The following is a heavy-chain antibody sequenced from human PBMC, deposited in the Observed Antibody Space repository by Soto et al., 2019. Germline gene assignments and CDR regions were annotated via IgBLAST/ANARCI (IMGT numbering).Heavy chain of an antibody. J-gene: IGHJ4*02. D-gene: IGHD6-19*01. CDR1: GYTFTSYG. CDR3: ARAPRGSGWYDLYKILDY. V-gene: IGHV1-18*01. Sequence: QVQLVQSGAEVKKAGASVKVSCKASGYTFTSYGISWVRQAPGQGLEWMGWISAYNGNTNYAQKLQGRVTMTSDTSTSTAYMELRSLRSDDTAVYYCARAPRGSGWYDLYKILDYWGQGTLVTVSS. CDR2: ISAYNGNT.